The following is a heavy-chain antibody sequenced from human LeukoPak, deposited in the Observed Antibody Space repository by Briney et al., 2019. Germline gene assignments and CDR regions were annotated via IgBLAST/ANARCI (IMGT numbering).Heavy chain of an antibody. CDR1: GDGVSSNSAA. Sequence: SQTLSLTCVISGDGVSSNSAAWNWLRQSPSRGLEWLGRTYYRSRWYNDYAVSVKSRITMNPDTSKNQLSLQLNSVTPEDTAVYYCARVGHSGSLGAWGQGTLVTVSS. V-gene: IGHV6-1*01. CDR3: ARVGHSGSLGA. D-gene: IGHD1-26*01. CDR2: TYYRSRWYN. J-gene: IGHJ5*02.